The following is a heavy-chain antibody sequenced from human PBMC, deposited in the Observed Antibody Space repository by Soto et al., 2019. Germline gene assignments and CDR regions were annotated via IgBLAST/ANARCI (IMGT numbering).Heavy chain of an antibody. CDR2: IRAYNGNT. Sequence: ASVKVSCKASGYTFTSYGISWVRQAPGQGLEWMGWIRAYNGNTNYAQKLQGRVTMTTDTSTSTAYMELRSLRSDDTAVYYCARLAVVRLLVYYYYGMDVWGQGTTVTVSS. CDR3: ARLAVVRLLVYYYYGMDV. J-gene: IGHJ6*02. D-gene: IGHD2-15*01. CDR1: GYTFTSYG. V-gene: IGHV1-18*01.